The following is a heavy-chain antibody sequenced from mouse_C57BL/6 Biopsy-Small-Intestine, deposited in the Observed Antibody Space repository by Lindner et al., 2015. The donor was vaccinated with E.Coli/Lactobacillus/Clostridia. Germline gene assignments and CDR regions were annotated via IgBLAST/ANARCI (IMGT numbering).Heavy chain of an antibody. V-gene: IGHV1-80*01. D-gene: IGHD1-1*01. Sequence: VQLQESGPELVKPGASVKISCKASGYAFSSSWMNWVKQRPGKGLEWIGRIYPGNGDTSYNGKFKGQATLTTDKSSSTAYTQLSSLTSEDSAVYFCARDGGSRDYWGQGTSVTVSS. J-gene: IGHJ4*01. CDR3: ARDGGSRDY. CDR1: GYAFSSSW. CDR2: IYPGNGDT.